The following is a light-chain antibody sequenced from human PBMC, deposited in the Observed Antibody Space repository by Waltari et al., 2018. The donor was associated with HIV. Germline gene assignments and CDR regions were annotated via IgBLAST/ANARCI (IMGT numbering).Light chain of an antibody. J-gene: IGKJ1*01. CDR2: NVS. CDR3: QQYDVSRT. V-gene: IGKV3-20*01. CDR1: QSVSSRY. Sequence: EIVLTQSPATLSLSPGERATLSCRASQSVSSRYLAWYQQKPGQAPRLVIYNVSKRATGIPDRFTGSGSGTAFTLTINSLEPEDFAVYFCQQYDVSRTFGQGTKVEVK.